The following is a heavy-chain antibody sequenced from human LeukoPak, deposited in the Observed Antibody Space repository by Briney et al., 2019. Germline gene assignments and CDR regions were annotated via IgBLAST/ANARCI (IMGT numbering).Heavy chain of an antibody. CDR1: GGSISSYY. Sequence: PSETLSLTCTVSGGSISSYYWSWIRQPPGKGLEWIGYIYYSGSTNYNPSLKSRVTISVDTSKNQFSLKLSSVTAADTAVYYCARVVSYDILTGYYKGRYFDYWGQGTLVTVSS. CDR3: ARVVSYDILTGYYKGRYFDY. CDR2: IYYSGST. D-gene: IGHD3-9*01. V-gene: IGHV4-59*01. J-gene: IGHJ4*02.